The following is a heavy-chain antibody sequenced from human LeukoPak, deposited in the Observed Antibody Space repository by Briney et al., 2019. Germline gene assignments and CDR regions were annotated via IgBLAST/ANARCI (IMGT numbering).Heavy chain of an antibody. Sequence: GGTLRLSCAASGFTFSNHGMNWVRQAPGKGLEWVSAISGSGGSTYYADSVKGRFTISRDNSKNTLYLQMNSLRAEDTAVYYCAKIPPYSSGWYFDYWGQGTLVTVSS. CDR3: AKIPPYSSGWYFDY. CDR2: ISGSGGST. J-gene: IGHJ4*02. V-gene: IGHV3-23*01. D-gene: IGHD6-19*01. CDR1: GFTFSNHG.